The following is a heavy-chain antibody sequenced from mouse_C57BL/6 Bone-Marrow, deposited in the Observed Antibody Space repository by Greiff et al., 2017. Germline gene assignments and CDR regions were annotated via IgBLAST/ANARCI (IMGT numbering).Heavy chain of an antibody. J-gene: IGHJ2*01. V-gene: IGHV1-69*01. Sequence: QVQLQQSGAELVMPGASVKLSCKASGYTFTSYWMHWVKQRPGQGLEWIGEIDPSDSYTNYNQKFKGKSTLTVDKSSSTAYMQLSSLTSEDSAVYCCARNGYYEGDYWGQGTTLTVSS. CDR3: ARNGYYEGDY. CDR2: IDPSDSYT. D-gene: IGHD2-3*01. CDR1: GYTFTSYW.